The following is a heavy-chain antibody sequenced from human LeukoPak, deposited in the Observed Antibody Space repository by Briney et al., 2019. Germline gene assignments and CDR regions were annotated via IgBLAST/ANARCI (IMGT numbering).Heavy chain of an antibody. D-gene: IGHD3-10*01. Sequence: GGSLRLSCAASGFTFSSYAMSWIRQAPGKGLEWVSYISSSSSYTNYADSVKGRFTFSRDNAKNSLDLQMNSLRAEDTAVYYCARVGGYYYGMDVWGQGTTVTVSS. J-gene: IGHJ6*02. CDR1: GFTFSSYA. CDR2: ISSSSSYT. V-gene: IGHV3-11*06. CDR3: ARVGGYYYGMDV.